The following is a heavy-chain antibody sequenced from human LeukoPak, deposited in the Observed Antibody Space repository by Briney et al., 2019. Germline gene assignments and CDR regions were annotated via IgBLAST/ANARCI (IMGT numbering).Heavy chain of an antibody. V-gene: IGHV1-46*01. CDR1: GYTFTSYY. CDR3: AREDTAMDQSLDY. Sequence: ASVRVSCKASGYTFTSYYMHWVRQAPGQGLEWVGIINPSGGSTSYAQKFQGRVTMTRDTSTSTVYMELSSLRSEDTAVYYCAREDTAMDQSLDYWGQGTLVTVSS. J-gene: IGHJ4*02. CDR2: INPSGGST. D-gene: IGHD5-18*01.